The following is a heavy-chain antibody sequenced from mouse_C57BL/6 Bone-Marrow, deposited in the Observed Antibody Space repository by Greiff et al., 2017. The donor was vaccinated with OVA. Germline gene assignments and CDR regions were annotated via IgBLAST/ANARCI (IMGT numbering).Heavy chain of an antibody. CDR3: ARGLTGDWYFDF. D-gene: IGHD4-1*01. Sequence: VQLQQSGAELMKPGASVKLSCKATGYTFTGYWIEWVKQRPGHGLEWIGEILPGSGSTNYNEKFKGKATFTVDTSSNTAYLQLSRLTTEYSAIYYCARGLTGDWYFDFWGTGTTVTVSS. CDR2: ILPGSGST. J-gene: IGHJ1*03. CDR1: GYTFTGYW. V-gene: IGHV1-9*01.